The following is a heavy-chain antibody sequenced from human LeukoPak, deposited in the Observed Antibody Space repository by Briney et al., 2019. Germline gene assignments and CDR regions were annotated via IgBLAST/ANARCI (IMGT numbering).Heavy chain of an antibody. CDR1: GGSFSGYY. CDR2: INHSGST. Sequence: SETLSLTCAVYGGSFSGYYWSWIRQPPGKGLEWIGEINHSGSTNYNPSLKSRVTISVDTSKNQFSLKLSSVTAADTAVYYCARGDCSGGSCSADYWGQETLVTVSS. CDR3: ARGDCSGGSCSADY. J-gene: IGHJ4*02. V-gene: IGHV4-34*01. D-gene: IGHD2-15*01.